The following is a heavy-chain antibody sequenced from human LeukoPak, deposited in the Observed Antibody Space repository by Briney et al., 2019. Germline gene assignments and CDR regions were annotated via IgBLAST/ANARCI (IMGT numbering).Heavy chain of an antibody. CDR3: ARRPWSVEMATITGWYFDL. V-gene: IGHV5-51*01. Sequence: SGESLKISCKGSGYSFTSYWIGWVRQMPGKGLEWMGIIYPGDSDTRYSPSFQGQVTISADKSISTAYLQWSSLKASDTAMYYCARRPWSVEMATITGWYFDLWGRGTLVTVSS. J-gene: IGHJ2*01. CDR2: IYPGDSDT. D-gene: IGHD5-24*01. CDR1: GYSFTSYW.